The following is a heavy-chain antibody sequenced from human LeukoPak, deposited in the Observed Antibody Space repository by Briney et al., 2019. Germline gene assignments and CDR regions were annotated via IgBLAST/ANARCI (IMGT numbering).Heavy chain of an antibody. CDR1: GGSISSGDYY. D-gene: IGHD3-10*01. CDR3: ARESSYYYGSGSYWRGPDY. V-gene: IGHV4-30-4*01. CDR2: IYYSGST. Sequence: SETLSLTCTVSGGSISSGDYYWSWIRQPPGKGLEWIGYIYYSGSTYYNPSLKSRVTISVDTSKNQFSLKPSSVTAADTAVYYCARESSYYYGSGSYWRGPDYWGQGTLVTVSS. J-gene: IGHJ4*02.